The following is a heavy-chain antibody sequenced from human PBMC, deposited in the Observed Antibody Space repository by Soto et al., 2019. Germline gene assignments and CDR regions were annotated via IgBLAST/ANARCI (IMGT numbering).Heavy chain of an antibody. CDR1: GFTFSNAW. Sequence: SCAASGFTFSNAWMSWVRQAPGKGLEWVGRIKSKTDGGTTDYAAPVKGRFTISRDDSKNTLYLQMNSMKTEDTAVFYCTPESVYYDSSGTWAFDIWGQGTMVTV. J-gene: IGHJ3*02. D-gene: IGHD3-22*01. CDR3: TPESVYYDSSGTWAFDI. CDR2: IKSKTDGGTT. V-gene: IGHV3-15*01.